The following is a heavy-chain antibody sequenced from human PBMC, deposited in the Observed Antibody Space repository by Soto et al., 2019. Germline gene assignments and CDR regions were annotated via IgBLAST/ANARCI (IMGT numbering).Heavy chain of an antibody. V-gene: IGHV1-2*04. D-gene: IGHD2-2*01. J-gene: IGHJ4*02. CDR2: INPNSGGT. CDR1: GYTFTGYY. CDR3: ARAPGGYCSSTSCSPPEYYFDY. Sequence: ASVKVSCKASGYTFTGYYMHWVRQAPGQGLERMGWINPNSGGTNYAQKFQGWVTMTRDTSISTAYMELSRLRSDDTAVYYCARAPGGYCSSTSCSPPEYYFDYWGQGTLVTVSS.